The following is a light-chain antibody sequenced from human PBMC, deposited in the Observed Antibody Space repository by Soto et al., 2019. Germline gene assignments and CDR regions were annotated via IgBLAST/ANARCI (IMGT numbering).Light chain of an antibody. CDR1: SSNIGAGYD. Sequence: QLVLTQPPSVSGAPGQRVTISCTGSSSNIGAGYDVHWYQQLPGTAPKLLIYGNSNRPSGVPDRFSGSKSGTSASLAITGLQDEDEADYYCQSYDSSLSGYVFGTGTKLTVL. CDR3: QSYDSSLSGYV. CDR2: GNS. V-gene: IGLV1-40*01. J-gene: IGLJ1*01.